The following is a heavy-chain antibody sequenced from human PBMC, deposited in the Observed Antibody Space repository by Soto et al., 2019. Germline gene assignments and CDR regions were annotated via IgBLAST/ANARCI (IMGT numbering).Heavy chain of an antibody. CDR3: ARGIWGAVAGSSDY. Sequence: ASVKVSCKASGYTFTSYDISWVRQATGQGLEWMGWMNPNSGNTGYAQKFQGRVTMTRNTSISTAYMELSSLRSEDTAVYYCARGIWGAVAGSSDYWGQGTLVTVSS. V-gene: IGHV1-8*01. J-gene: IGHJ4*02. D-gene: IGHD6-19*01. CDR1: GYTFTSYD. CDR2: MNPNSGNT.